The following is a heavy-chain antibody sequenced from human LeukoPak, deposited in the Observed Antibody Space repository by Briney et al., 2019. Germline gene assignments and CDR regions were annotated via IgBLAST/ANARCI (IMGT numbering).Heavy chain of an antibody. V-gene: IGHV3-23*01. CDR3: ARERWGD. Sequence: AGGSLRLSCAASGFTFSTYAVNWVRQAPGKGLEWVSTISGSGDSTYYADSVKGRFTISRDNSKDTLYLQMSSVRVDDTAVYYCARERWGDWGQGTLVTVSS. CDR2: ISGSGDST. CDR1: GFTFSTYA. D-gene: IGHD3-16*01. J-gene: IGHJ4*02.